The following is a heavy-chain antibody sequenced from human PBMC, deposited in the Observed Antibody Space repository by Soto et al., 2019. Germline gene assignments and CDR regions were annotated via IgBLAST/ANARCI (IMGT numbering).Heavy chain of an antibody. CDR2: INHSGST. Sequence: SETLSLTCASYGSAFIGYYSIWIRQPPGTGLEWIGEINHSGSTNYNPSLKSRVTISVDTSKNQFSLKLTSVTAADTAVYYCARDFVHGDQPQYFQHWGEG. CDR3: ARDFVHGDQPQYFQH. D-gene: IGHD4-17*01. J-gene: IGHJ1*01. CDR1: GSAFIGYY. V-gene: IGHV4-34*01.